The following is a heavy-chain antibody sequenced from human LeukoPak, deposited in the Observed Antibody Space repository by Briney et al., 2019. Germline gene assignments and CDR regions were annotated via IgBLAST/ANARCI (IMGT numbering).Heavy chain of an antibody. J-gene: IGHJ4*02. CDR3: ARLRAYTTTHQYFFDY. V-gene: IGHV4-59*08. D-gene: IGHD3-16*01. CDR2: IYHTGVS. CDR1: GGSLSPYY. Sequence: SKTLSLTCTVSGGSLSPYYWTWIRQPPGKGLEWIGYIYHTGVSDYKPSLKSRLTISLDTSRSQFPLSLRSVTAADAAVYYCARLRAYTTTHQYFFDYWGQGALVTVSS.